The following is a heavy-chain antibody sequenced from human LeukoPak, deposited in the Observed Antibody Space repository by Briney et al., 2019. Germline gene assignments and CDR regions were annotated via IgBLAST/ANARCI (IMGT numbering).Heavy chain of an antibody. J-gene: IGHJ4*02. V-gene: IGHV4-38-2*01. CDR3: ARQLHKLIGAGAFDY. Sequence: PSETLSLTCAVSGYSISSGYYWGWVRQPPGKGLEWIGSIYHSGSTYYNPSLKSRVTISVDTSKNQFSLKLSSVTAADTAVYYCARQLHKLIGAGAFDYWGQGTLVTVSS. D-gene: IGHD1-1*01. CDR1: GYSISSGYY. CDR2: IYHSGST.